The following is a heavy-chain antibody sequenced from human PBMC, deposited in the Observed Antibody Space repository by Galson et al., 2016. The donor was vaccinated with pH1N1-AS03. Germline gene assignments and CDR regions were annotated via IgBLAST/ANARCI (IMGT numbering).Heavy chain of an antibody. CDR1: AGSISSYY. CDR3: AAGSPAPFDY. J-gene: IGHJ4*02. V-gene: IGHV4-59*01. CDR2: IYYTGTT. Sequence: ETLSLTCTFSAGSISSYYLSWIRQPPGKGLEWIGYIYYTGTTRYNPSLKSRFTTSVDTSKNQFSLRLSSVTAADTAVYYCAAGSPAPFDYWGQGTLFTVSS.